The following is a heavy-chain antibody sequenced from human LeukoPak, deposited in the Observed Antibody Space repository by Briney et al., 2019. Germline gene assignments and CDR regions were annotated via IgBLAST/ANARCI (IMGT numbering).Heavy chain of an antibody. CDR3: AKDHREEAAVADY. D-gene: IGHD6-13*01. CDR2: ITPNSSPI. V-gene: IGHV3-48*01. CDR1: GFTFSSYG. Sequence: PGGSLRLSCAASGFTFSSYGMNWVRQAPGRGLEWISYITPNSSPIYHADSVKGRFTISRDNSKNTLYLQMNSLRAEDTAVYYCAKDHREEAAVADYWGQGTLVTVSS. J-gene: IGHJ4*02.